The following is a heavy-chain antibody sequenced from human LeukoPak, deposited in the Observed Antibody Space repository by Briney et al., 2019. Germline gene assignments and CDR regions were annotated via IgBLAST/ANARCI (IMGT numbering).Heavy chain of an antibody. J-gene: IGHJ4*02. V-gene: IGHV3-21*01. D-gene: IGHD2-21*01. CDR1: GFTFSSYG. CDR2: ISSSSSYI. Sequence: PGGSLRLSCAASGFTFSSYGMHWVRQAPGKGLEWVSSISSSSSYIYYADSVKGRFTISRDNAKNSLYLQMNSLRAEDTAVYYCARGMGGIEGYYFDYWGQGTLVTVSS. CDR3: ARGMGGIEGYYFDY.